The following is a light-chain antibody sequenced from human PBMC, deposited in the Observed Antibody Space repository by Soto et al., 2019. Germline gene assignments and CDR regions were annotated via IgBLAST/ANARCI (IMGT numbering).Light chain of an antibody. CDR2: TNH. CDR1: SSNIGSGYP. J-gene: IGLJ2*01. CDR3: AAWDDSLNAVV. V-gene: IGLV1-44*01. Sequence: QAVVTQPPSVSGAPGERVTISCTGRSSNIGSGYPVHWYQQLPGTAPKLLIYTNHQRPSGVPDRFSGSKSGTSASLAISGLRSEDEANFYCAAWDDSLNAVVFGGGTKLTVL.